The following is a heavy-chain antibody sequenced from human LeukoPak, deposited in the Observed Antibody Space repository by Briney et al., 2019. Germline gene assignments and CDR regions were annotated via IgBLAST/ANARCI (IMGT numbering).Heavy chain of an antibody. V-gene: IGHV1-69*05. J-gene: IGHJ4*02. CDR3: ARGYYDSSGYYVYYFDY. CDR2: IIPIFGTA. CDR1: GGTFSSYA. Sequence: SVKVSCKASGGTFSSYAISWVRQAPGQGLEWMGGIIPIFGTANYAQKFQGRVTITTDESTSTAYMELSSLGSEDTAVYYCARGYYDSSGYYVYYFDYWGQGTLVTVSS. D-gene: IGHD3-22*01.